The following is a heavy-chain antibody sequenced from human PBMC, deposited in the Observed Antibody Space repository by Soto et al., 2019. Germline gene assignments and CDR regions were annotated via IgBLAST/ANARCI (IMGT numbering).Heavy chain of an antibody. V-gene: IGHV4-59*01. CDR2: IYYNGNI. CDR3: ATGRVYFGSEY. J-gene: IGHJ4*02. CDR1: GGSITSYY. Sequence: QVQLQESGPGLVKPLETLFLTCTVPGGSITSYYWSWVRQPPGKGLEWIGYIYYNGNINYNPSLKSLLTISLDTSKNPFSLRLSSVTAADTAVYYCATGRVYFGSEYWGQGTLVTVSS. D-gene: IGHD3-10*01.